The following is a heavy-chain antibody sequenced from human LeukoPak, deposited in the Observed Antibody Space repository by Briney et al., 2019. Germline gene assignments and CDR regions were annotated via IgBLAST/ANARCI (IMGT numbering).Heavy chain of an antibody. CDR3: AREIVPAASTGWFDP. V-gene: IGHV1-69*01. CDR2: IIPIFGTA. CDR1: GGTFSSYA. D-gene: IGHD2-2*01. J-gene: IGHJ5*02. Sequence: SVKVSCTASGGTFSSYAISWVRQAPGQGLEWMGGIIPIFGTANYAQKFQGRVTITADESTSTAYMELSSLRSEDTAVYYCAREIVPAASTGWFDPWGQGTLVTVSS.